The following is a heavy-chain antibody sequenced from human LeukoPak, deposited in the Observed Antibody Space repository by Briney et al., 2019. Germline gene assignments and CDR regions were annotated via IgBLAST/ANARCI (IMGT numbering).Heavy chain of an antibody. J-gene: IGHJ3*02. D-gene: IGHD3-22*01. V-gene: IGHV3-30*04. CDR3: ARMMTDFDGSGHDIQRGAFDI. CDR1: GFTFNRYR. CDR2: ISYDGRYQ. Sequence: GGSLRLSCAASGFTFNRYRMHWVRQAPGKGLEWVAVISYDGRYQFYADSVKGRFTVSRDNSKNTLFLQMNSLRAEDTAVYHCARMMTDFDGSGHDIQRGAFDIWGQGAMVTVS.